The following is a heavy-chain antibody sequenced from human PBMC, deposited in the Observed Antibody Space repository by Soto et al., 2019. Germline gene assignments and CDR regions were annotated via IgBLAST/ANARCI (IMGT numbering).Heavy chain of an antibody. J-gene: IGHJ5*02. Sequence: SETLSLTCTVSGGSISSSSYYWGWIRQPPGKGLEWIGSIYYSGSTYYNPSLKSRVTISVDTSKNQFSLKLSSVTAADTAVYYGARLVLEELGIALVRGVIIGGLYSCFDPWGRGTLVSVS. D-gene: IGHD3-10*01. CDR2: IYYSGST. CDR1: GGSISSSSYY. CDR3: ARLVLEELGIALVRGVIIGGLYSCFDP. V-gene: IGHV4-39*01.